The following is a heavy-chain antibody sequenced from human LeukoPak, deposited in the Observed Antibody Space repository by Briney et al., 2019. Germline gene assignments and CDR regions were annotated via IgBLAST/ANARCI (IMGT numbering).Heavy chain of an antibody. CDR1: GFTFSSYA. Sequence: GGSLRLSCAASGFTFSSYAMSWVRQAPGKGLEWVSAISGSGGSTYYADSVKGRFTISRDNSKNTLYLQVNSLRAEDTAVYYCAKDQFISTSLAVYFDYWGQGTLVTVSS. V-gene: IGHV3-23*01. D-gene: IGHD2-2*01. CDR2: ISGSGGST. CDR3: AKDQFISTSLAVYFDY. J-gene: IGHJ4*02.